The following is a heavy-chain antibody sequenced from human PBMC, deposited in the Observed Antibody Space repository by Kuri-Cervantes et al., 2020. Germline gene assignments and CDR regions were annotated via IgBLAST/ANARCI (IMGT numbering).Heavy chain of an antibody. CDR3: ARDYYYGSGSYGGWFDP. D-gene: IGHD3-10*01. Sequence: ASVKVSCKASGYTFTSYYMHWVRQAPGQGLEWMGIINPSGSSTSYAQKFQGRVTMTRDTSTSTVYMELSSLRSEDTAVYYCARDYYYGSGSYGGWFDPWGQGTLVTVSS. CDR2: INPSGSST. J-gene: IGHJ5*02. CDR1: GYTFTSYY. V-gene: IGHV1-46*01.